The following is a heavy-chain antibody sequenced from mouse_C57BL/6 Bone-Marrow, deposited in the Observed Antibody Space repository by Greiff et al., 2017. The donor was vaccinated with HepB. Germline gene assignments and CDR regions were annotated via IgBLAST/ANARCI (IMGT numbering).Heavy chain of an antibody. CDR3: ARQNYYGSGDYAMDY. CDR1: GYTFTSYG. J-gene: IGHJ4*01. V-gene: IGHV1-81*01. D-gene: IGHD1-1*01. Sequence: QVQLQQSGAELARPGASVKLSCKASGYTFTSYGISWVKQRTGQGLEWIGEIDPRSGNTYYNEKFKGKATLTADKSSSTAYMELRSLTSEDSAVYFCARQNYYGSGDYAMDYWGQGTSVTVSS. CDR2: IDPRSGNT.